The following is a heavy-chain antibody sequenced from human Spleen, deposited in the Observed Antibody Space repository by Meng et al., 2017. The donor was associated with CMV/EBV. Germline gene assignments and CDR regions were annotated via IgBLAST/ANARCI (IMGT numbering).Heavy chain of an antibody. D-gene: IGHD6-19*01. J-gene: IGHJ6*02. Sequence: GGSLRLSCAASGFTFSSYEMNWVRQAPGKGLEWVSRITSSGSATDYADSVKGRFTISRDNAKNSLYLQMNSLRADDTGVYYCARDRGEWLGITYYYYGMDVWGQGTTVTVSS. CDR1: GFTFSSYE. CDR3: ARDRGEWLGITYYYYGMDV. CDR2: ITSSGSAT. V-gene: IGHV3-48*03.